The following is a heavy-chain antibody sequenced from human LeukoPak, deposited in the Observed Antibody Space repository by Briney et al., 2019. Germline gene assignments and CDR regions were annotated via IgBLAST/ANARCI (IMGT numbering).Heavy chain of an antibody. CDR1: GFTFSSYS. Sequence: GGSLRLSCAASGFTFSSYSMNWVRQAPGKGLEWVSSISSSSSYIYYADSVKGRFTISRDNAKNSLYLLMNSLRAEDTAVYYCAVITMMPPPHWGQGTLVTVSS. J-gene: IGHJ4*02. CDR3: AVITMMPPPH. V-gene: IGHV3-21*01. CDR2: ISSSSSYI. D-gene: IGHD3-22*01.